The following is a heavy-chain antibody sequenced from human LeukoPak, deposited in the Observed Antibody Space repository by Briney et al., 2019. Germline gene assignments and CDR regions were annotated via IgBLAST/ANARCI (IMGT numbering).Heavy chain of an antibody. J-gene: IGHJ4*02. CDR3: AKDPPHSSGWFDY. V-gene: IGHV3-11*04. D-gene: IGHD6-19*01. CDR1: RFTFSDYY. Sequence: GGSLRLSCAASRFTFSDYYMSWIRQAPGKGLEWVSYIGSSGSTIYYADSVKGRFTISRDNAKNSLYLQMNSLRAEDTAVYYCAKDPPHSSGWFDYWGQGTLVTVSS. CDR2: IGSSGSTI.